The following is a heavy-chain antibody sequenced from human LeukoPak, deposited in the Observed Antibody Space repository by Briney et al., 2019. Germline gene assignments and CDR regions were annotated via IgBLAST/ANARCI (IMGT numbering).Heavy chain of an antibody. CDR2: IIPIFGTA. CDR3: ARDPGHDTSNYGGLDF. D-gene: IGHD4-11*01. Sequence: SVKVSCKASGGTFSSYAISWVRQAPGQGLEWMGGIIPIFGTANYAQKFQGRVTITADESTSTAYMELSSLRSEDTAVYYCARDPGHDTSNYGGLDFWGQGTLVTVSS. J-gene: IGHJ4*02. V-gene: IGHV1-69*13. CDR1: GGTFSSYA.